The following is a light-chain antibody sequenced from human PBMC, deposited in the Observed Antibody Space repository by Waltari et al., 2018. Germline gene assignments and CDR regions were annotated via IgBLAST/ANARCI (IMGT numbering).Light chain of an antibody. Sequence: DIWMTQSPSSVSASVGDRVTLTRRASQGISSRLAWYQQKPGKAPKLLIYDASSLHSGVPSRFSGSGSGTEFTLTISSLQPEDFATYYCQQVDSFPRTFGQGTKVEVK. CDR3: QQVDSFPRT. CDR2: DAS. V-gene: IGKV1-12*01. CDR1: QGISSR. J-gene: IGKJ1*01.